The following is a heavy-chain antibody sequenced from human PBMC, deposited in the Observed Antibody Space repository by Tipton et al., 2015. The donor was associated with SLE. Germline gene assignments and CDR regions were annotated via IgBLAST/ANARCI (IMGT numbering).Heavy chain of an antibody. CDR3: ARHPAQSASYYYGMDV. V-gene: IGHV4-59*08. Sequence: TLSLTCTVSGGSISTFYWTWIRQPPGKGLEWIGYIFYSDNTNYNPSLKSRVTVSVDTSKNQFSLKLSSVTAADTAVYFCARHPAQSASYYYGMDVWGQGTTVTVSS. CDR2: IFYSDNT. D-gene: IGHD4-11*01. CDR1: GGSISTFY. J-gene: IGHJ6*02.